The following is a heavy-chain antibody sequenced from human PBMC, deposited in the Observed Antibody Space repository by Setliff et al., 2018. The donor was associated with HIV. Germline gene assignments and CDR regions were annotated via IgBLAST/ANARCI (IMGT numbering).Heavy chain of an antibody. CDR1: GFTFSSYW. D-gene: IGHD3-22*01. V-gene: IGHV3-7*01. J-gene: IGHJ3*02. CDR2: IKQDGSEK. Sequence: HPGGSLRLSCAASGFTFSSYWMSWVRQAPGKGLEWVANIKQDGSEKYYVDSVKGRFTISRDNAKNSLYLQMNSLRAEDTAVYYCARAGSGDYYDSSGYDNWGQGTMVTVSS. CDR3: ARAGSGDYYDSSGYDN.